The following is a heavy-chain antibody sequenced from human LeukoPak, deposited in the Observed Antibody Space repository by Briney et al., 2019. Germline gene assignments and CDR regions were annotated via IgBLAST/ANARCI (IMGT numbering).Heavy chain of an antibody. CDR1: GFTFSSYA. CDR3: AKALPYYYDSSGWYYFDY. J-gene: IGHJ4*02. CDR2: ISGSGGST. V-gene: IGHV3-23*01. D-gene: IGHD3-22*01. Sequence: GGSLRLSCAASGFTFSSYAMSWVRQTPGKGLEWVSAISGSGGSTYYADPVKGRFTISRDNSKSTLYLQMNSLRAEDTAVYYCAKALPYYYDSSGWYYFDYWGQGTLVTVSS.